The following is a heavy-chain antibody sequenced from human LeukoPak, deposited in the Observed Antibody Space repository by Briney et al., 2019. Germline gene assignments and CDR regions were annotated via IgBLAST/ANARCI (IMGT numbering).Heavy chain of an antibody. CDR3: ARSIPYGTTWYGRSDY. Sequence: GGSLRLSCATSGFPFTNYWMTWVRQAPGKGLEWVANIKQDGSVKYYVDSVKGRFTISRDNALNSLYLQMNSLRAEDTAIYYCARSIPYGTTWYGRSDYWGQGTLVTVSS. CDR2: IKQDGSVK. J-gene: IGHJ4*02. V-gene: IGHV3-7*03. D-gene: IGHD6-13*01. CDR1: GFPFTNYW.